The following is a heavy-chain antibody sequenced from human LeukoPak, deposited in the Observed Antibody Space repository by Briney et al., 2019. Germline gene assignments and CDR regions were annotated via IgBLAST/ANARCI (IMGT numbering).Heavy chain of an antibody. CDR3: ARLSLSYSNYGYYFDY. J-gene: IGHJ4*02. D-gene: IGHD4-11*01. V-gene: IGHV3-7*01. CDR1: GFTFSSYW. CDR2: IKQDGSEK. Sequence: GGSLRLSCAASGFTFSSYWMSWVRQAPGKGLEWVANIKQDGSEKYYVDSVKGRFTISRDNAKNSLYLQMNSLRAEDTAVYYCARLSLSYSNYGYYFDYWGQGTLVTVSS.